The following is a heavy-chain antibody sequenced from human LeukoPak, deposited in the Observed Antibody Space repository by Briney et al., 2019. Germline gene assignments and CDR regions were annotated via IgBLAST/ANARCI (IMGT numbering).Heavy chain of an antibody. J-gene: IGHJ4*02. V-gene: IGHV4-34*01. D-gene: IGHD6-19*01. CDR2: INHSGST. Sequence: SETLSLTCAVYGGSFSGYYWSWIRQPPGKGLEWIGEINHSGSTNYNPSLKSRVTISVDTSKNQFSLKLSSVTAADTAVYYCASGPQGRKQWLVTSYFDYWGQGTLVTVSS. CDR1: GGSFSGYY. CDR3: ASGPQGRKQWLVTSYFDY.